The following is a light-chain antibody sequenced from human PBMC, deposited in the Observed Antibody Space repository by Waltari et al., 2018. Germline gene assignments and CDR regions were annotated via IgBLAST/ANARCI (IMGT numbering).Light chain of an antibody. CDR2: RDT. CDR3: YAAADNNLGV. CDR1: VLANKY. V-gene: IGLV3-27*01. J-gene: IGLJ3*02. Sequence: SFELTQTSSLSVSPGQTVRITCSGDVLANKYARWFQQKPGQAPVLIISRDTERPSGSPELFSGSSPGTTVTLTIRGAQAEDEADYYCYAAADNNLGVFGGGTKVTVL.